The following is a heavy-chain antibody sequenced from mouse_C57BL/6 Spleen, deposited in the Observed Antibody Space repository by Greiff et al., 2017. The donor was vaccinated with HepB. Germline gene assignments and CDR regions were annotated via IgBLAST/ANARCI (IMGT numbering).Heavy chain of an antibody. CDR1: GYTFTDYN. V-gene: IGHV1-18*01. J-gene: IGHJ3*01. CDR3: ARGSNYFAWFAY. CDR2: INPNNGGT. Sequence: VHVKQSGPELVKPGASVKIPCKASGYTFTDYNMDWVKQSHGKSLEWIGDINPNNGGTIYNQKFKGKATLTVDKSSSTAYMELRSLTSEDTAVYYCARGSNYFAWFAYWGQGTLVTVSA. D-gene: IGHD2-5*01.